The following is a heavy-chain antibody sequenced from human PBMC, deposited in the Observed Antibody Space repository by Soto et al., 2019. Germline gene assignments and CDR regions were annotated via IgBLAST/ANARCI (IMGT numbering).Heavy chain of an antibody. CDR2: IYYSGST. D-gene: IGHD6-6*01. CDR3: ARDLSIAARPWAFDI. CDR1: GGSISSGDYY. Sequence: KPSETLSLTCTVSGGSISSGDYYWSWIRQPPGKGLEWIGYIYYSGSTYYNPSLKSRVTISVDTSKNQFSLKLSSVTAADTAVYYCARDLSIAARPWAFDIWGQGTMVTVSS. J-gene: IGHJ3*02. V-gene: IGHV4-30-4*01.